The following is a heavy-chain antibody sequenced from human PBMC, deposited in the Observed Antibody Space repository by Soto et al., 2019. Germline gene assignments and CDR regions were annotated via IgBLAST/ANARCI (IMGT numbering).Heavy chain of an antibody. CDR3: ARAYCGGDCYDYYYYGMDV. J-gene: IGHJ6*02. D-gene: IGHD2-21*02. Sequence: QVQLVQSGAEVKKPGSSVKVSCKASGGTFSSYAISWVRQAPGQGLEWMGGIIPIFGTANYAQKFQGRVTITADESTSTDYMELSSLRSEDTAVYYCARAYCGGDCYDYYYYGMDVWGQGPTVTVSS. V-gene: IGHV1-69*01. CDR2: IIPIFGTA. CDR1: GGTFSSYA.